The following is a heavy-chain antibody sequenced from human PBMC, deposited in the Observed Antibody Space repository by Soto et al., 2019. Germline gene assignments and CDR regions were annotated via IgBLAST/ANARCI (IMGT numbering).Heavy chain of an antibody. J-gene: IGHJ3*02. CDR3: AAAYTTGPDAFDI. CDR2: IFPGDSDT. V-gene: IGHV5-51*01. Sequence: PGESLKISCKGSGYNFANYWIGWVRQMPGKGLEWRGMIFPGDSDTKNSPSLQGQITMSVDKSDSNAYLQWRSLKASDTAMYYSAAAYTTGPDAFDIWGQGTMVTVSS. D-gene: IGHD1-1*01. CDR1: GYNFANYW.